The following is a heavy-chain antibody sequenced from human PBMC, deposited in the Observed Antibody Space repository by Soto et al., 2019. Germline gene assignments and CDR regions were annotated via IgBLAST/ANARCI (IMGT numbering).Heavy chain of an antibody. CDR1: GGSISSGGYY. D-gene: IGHD2-21*02. J-gene: IGHJ3*02. CDR3: ARVCGGDCHNVFDI. CDR2: IYYSGST. Sequence: QVQLRESGPGLVKPSQTLSLTCTVSGGSISSGGYYWTWIRQHPGKGLEWIGYIYYSGSTYYNPSLKSRVTISVDTSKNQFSLKLSSVTAADTAVYYCARVCGGDCHNVFDIWGQGTMVTVSS. V-gene: IGHV4-31*03.